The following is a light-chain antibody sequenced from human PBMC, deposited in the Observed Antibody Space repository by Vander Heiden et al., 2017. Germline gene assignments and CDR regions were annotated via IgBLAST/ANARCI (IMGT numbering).Light chain of an antibody. CDR2: GAS. CDR3: QQYNNWPRT. V-gene: IGKV3-15*01. CDR1: QSVSSN. Sequence: IVMTQSPAPLSVSPGERATLPCRASQSVSSNLAWYQQKPGQATRLLTYGASTRATGIPARCSGSGSGTEFSLTISSLQSEDFAVYYCQQYNNWPRTFGQGTKVEIK. J-gene: IGKJ1*01.